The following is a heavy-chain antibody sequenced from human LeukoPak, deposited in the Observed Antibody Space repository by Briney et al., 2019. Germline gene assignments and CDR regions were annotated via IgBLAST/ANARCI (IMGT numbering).Heavy chain of an antibody. CDR2: IYYSGST. V-gene: IGHV4-59*08. Sequence: SETLSLTCTVSGGSISSYYWSWIRQPPGKGLEWIGYIYYSGSTNYNPSLKSRVTISVGTSKNQFSLKLSSVTAADTAVYYCARRGYDSSGYYSDYWGQGTLVTVSS. J-gene: IGHJ4*02. CDR3: ARRGYDSSGYYSDY. D-gene: IGHD3-22*01. CDR1: GGSISSYY.